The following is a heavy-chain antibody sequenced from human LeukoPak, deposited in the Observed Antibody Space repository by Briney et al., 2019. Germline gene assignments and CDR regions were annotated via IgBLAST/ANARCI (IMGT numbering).Heavy chain of an antibody. J-gene: IGHJ5*02. CDR2: ISSSSTI. CDR3: ARPSDSSGYYTEGPWGNWFDP. Sequence: GGSLRLSCAASGFTFSSYSMNWVRQAPGKGLEWVSYISSSSTIYYADSVKGRFTISRDNAKNSLYLQMNSLRAEDTAVYYCARPSDSSGYYTEGPWGNWFDPWGQGTLVTVSS. D-gene: IGHD3-22*01. CDR1: GFTFSSYS. V-gene: IGHV3-48*04.